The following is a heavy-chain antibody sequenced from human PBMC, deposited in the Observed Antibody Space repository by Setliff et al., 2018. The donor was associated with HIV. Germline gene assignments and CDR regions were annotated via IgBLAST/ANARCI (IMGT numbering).Heavy chain of an antibody. V-gene: IGHV3-48*01. J-gene: IGHJ5*02. Sequence: PGESLKISCAASGFTFSSYSMSWVRQAPGKGLEWVSYITSSSDTIYYADSVKGRFTISRDNARNSLYLQMNSLRAEDTAVYYCARASFPRYCSITSCFEKGWFDPWGQGTLVTVSS. CDR3: ARASFPRYCSITSCFEKGWFDP. CDR2: ITSSSDTI. CDR1: GFTFSSYS. D-gene: IGHD2-2*01.